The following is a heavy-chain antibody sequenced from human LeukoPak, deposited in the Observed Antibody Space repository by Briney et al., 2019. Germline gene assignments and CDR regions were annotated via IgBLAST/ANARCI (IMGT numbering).Heavy chain of an antibody. D-gene: IGHD1-26*01. CDR3: ARGDNGYYYYAVDV. V-gene: IGHV3-21*01. J-gene: IGHJ6*02. Sequence: GGSLRLSCAASGFTFSIYSMNWVRQAPGKGLEWVSSTSSSSTYIYYADSVNGRFTISRDNAKNSLYLQMNSLRAEDTAVYYCARGDNGYYYYAVDVWGQGTTVTVSS. CDR1: GFTFSIYS. CDR2: TSSSSTYI.